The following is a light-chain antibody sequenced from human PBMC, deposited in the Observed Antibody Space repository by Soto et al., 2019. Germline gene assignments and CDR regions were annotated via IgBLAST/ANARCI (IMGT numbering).Light chain of an antibody. V-gene: IGKV1-27*01. J-gene: IGKJ5*01. CDR3: QNYNSAST. CDR2: PAS. CDR1: QGISNY. Sequence: DIQMTQSPSSLSASVGDTVTIACRASQGISNYLAWYQQNPGKVPNLLIYPASTLQSGVPSRFSGSGAGTDVTLTISSLQPEDVATYYCQNYNSASTFGQGTRLEI.